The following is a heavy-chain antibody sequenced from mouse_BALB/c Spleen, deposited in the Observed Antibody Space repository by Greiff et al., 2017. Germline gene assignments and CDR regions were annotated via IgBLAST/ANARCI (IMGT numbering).Heavy chain of an antibody. J-gene: IGHJ2*01. V-gene: IGHV1-87*01. CDR2: IYPGDGDT. D-gene: IGHD1-1*01. Sequence: VKLMESGAELARPGASVKLSCKASGYTFTSYWMQWVKQRPGQGLEWIGAIYPGDGDTRYTQKFKGKATLTADKSSSTAYMQLSSLASEDSAVYYCARWDSTVVDYWGQGTTLTVSS. CDR1: GYTFTSYW. CDR3: ARWDSTVVDY.